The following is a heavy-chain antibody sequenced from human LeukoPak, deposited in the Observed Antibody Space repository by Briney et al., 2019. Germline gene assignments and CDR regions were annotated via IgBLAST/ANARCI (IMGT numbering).Heavy chain of an antibody. CDR3: ARDLTPGIAVAGAFDY. J-gene: IGHJ4*02. Sequence: GGSLRLSCAASGFTFSSYAMHWVRQAPGKGLEWVAVISYDGSNKYYADSVKGRFTISRDKSKNTLYLQMNSLRAEDTAVYYCARDLTPGIAVAGAFDYWGQGTLVTVSS. CDR1: GFTFSSYA. V-gene: IGHV3-30-3*01. D-gene: IGHD6-19*01. CDR2: ISYDGSNK.